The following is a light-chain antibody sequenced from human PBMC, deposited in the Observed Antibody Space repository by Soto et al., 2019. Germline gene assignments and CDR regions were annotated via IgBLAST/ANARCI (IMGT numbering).Light chain of an antibody. CDR1: SIDVSGYNY. CDR2: DVS. CDR3: SSYTSSSTLVV. J-gene: IGLJ2*01. V-gene: IGLV2-14*01. Sequence: QSALTQPASVSGSPGQSITISCTGTSIDVSGYNYVSWYQQHPGKATKLMIYDVSNRPSGVSNRFSGSKSGNTASLTISGLQAEDEADYYCSSYTSSSTLVVFGGGTKLTVL.